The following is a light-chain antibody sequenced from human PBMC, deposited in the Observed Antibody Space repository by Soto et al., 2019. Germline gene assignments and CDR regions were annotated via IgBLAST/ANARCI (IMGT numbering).Light chain of an antibody. CDR3: CSYAGSYTGV. Sequence: QSALTQPRSVSGSPGQSVSISCTGTSSDVGRYSYVSWYQQHPGKAPKLIISDVSERPSGVPDRFSGSKSGNTASLTISGLQAEDEADYYCCSYAGSYTGVFGTGTKSPS. J-gene: IGLJ1*01. V-gene: IGLV2-11*01. CDR2: DVS. CDR1: SSDVGRYSY.